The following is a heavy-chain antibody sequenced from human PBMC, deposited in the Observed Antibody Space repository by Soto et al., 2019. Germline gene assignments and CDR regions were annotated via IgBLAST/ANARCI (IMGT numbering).Heavy chain of an antibody. V-gene: IGHV3-48*03. CDR2: ISGSGSTI. Sequence: EVQLVESGGGLVQPGGSLRLSCAASGFTFSSYEMNWVRQAPGKGLEWVSSISGSGSTIYYADSVKGRFTISRDNAKNSLYLQMNSLRAEDTAVYYCARARDTVVTGDAFDIWGQGTMVTVSS. CDR3: ARARDTVVTGDAFDI. CDR1: GFTFSSYE. D-gene: IGHD2-15*01. J-gene: IGHJ3*02.